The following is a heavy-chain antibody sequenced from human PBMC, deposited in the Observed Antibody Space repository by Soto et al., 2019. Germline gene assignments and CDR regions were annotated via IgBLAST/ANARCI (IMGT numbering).Heavy chain of an antibody. CDR2: INAGNGNT. J-gene: IGHJ5*02. V-gene: IGHV1-3*01. CDR1: GYTFTSYA. CDR3: ATNLRYCSGGSCYSRSWFDP. Sequence: AXVKVSCKASGYTFTSYAMHWVRQAPGQRLEWMGWINAGNGNTKYSQKFQGRVTITRDTSTNTAYMELISLRSEDTAVYYCATNLRYCSGGSCYSRSWFDPWGQGTLVTXSS. D-gene: IGHD2-15*01.